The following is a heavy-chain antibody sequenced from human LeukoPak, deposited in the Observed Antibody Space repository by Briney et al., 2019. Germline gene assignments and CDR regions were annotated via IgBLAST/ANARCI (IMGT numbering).Heavy chain of an antibody. CDR2: ISGHPSST. J-gene: IGHJ6*03. V-gene: IGHV3-23*01. Sequence: GGSLRLSCAASEFTFSAYAMTWVRQAPGKGLEWISTISGHPSSTFYANSVEGRFTISRDNSKNTLYLQMNSLTAEDTAVYYCAKEGGYSYGALYYFYYMDVWGKGTTVTVSS. CDR3: AKEGGYSYGALYYFYYMDV. CDR1: EFTFSAYA. D-gene: IGHD5-18*01.